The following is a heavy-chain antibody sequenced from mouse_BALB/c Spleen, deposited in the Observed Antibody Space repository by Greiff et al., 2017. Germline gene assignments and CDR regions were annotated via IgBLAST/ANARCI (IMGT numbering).Heavy chain of an antibody. V-gene: IGHV1-69*01. CDR1: GYTFTDYW. Sequence: VQLQQPGAELVMPGASVKMSCKASGYTFTDYWMHWVKQRPGQGLEWIGAIDTSDSYTSYNQKFKGKATLTVDESSSTAYMQLSSLTSEDSAVYYCARGDTTVVATPAYWGQGTLVTVSA. D-gene: IGHD1-1*01. CDR2: IDTSDSYT. J-gene: IGHJ3*01. CDR3: ARGDTTVVATPAY.